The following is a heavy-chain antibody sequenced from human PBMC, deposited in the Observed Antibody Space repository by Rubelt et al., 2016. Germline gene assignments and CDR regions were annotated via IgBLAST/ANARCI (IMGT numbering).Heavy chain of an antibody. Sequence: GQPGGSLRLSCAASGFTFSNYAMSWVRQAPGKGLEWVSSISSNGGRTYYADSVKGRFTISRDNSKNTLYLQMNSLRAEDTAVYYCARERYNNYVDYWGQGTLVTVSS. D-gene: IGHD1-1*01. CDR1: GFTFSNYA. CDR3: ARERYNNYVDY. V-gene: IGHV3-23*01. CDR2: ISSNGGRT. J-gene: IGHJ4*02.